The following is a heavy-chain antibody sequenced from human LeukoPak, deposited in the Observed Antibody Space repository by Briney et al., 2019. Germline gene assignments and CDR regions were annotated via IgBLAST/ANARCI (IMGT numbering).Heavy chain of an antibody. D-gene: IGHD2-15*01. CDR3: ASEASFSGDRCYLQRVAS. J-gene: IGHJ4*02. Sequence: ASVKVSCKVSGYSLTAYYMHWVRQAPGQGLEWMGWIDTNSGATKYAQKFQGRFTITRDTSIGTAYMELRSLMLSSLRTDHRASEASFSGDRCYLQRVASWGQGTLVTVSS. V-gene: IGHV1-2*02. CDR2: IDTNSGAT. CDR1: GYSLTAYY.